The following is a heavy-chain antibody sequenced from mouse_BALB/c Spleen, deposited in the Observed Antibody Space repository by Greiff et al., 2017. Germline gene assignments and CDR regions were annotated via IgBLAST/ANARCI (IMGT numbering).Heavy chain of an antibody. V-gene: IGHV2-5-1*01. CDR3: AKDGIYYDYFYAMDY. CDR2: IWRGGST. D-gene: IGHD2-4*01. CDR1: GFSLTSYG. Sequence: VQLMESGPSLVQPSQSLSITCTVSGFSLTSYGVHWVRQSPGKGLEWLGVIWRGGSTDYNAAFMSRLSITKDNSKSQVFFKMNSLQADDTAIYYCAKDGIYYDYFYAMDYWGQGTSVTVSS. J-gene: IGHJ4*01.